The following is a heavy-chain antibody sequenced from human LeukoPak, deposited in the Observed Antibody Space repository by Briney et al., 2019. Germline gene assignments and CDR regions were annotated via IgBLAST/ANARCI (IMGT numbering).Heavy chain of an antibody. J-gene: IGHJ6*02. CDR3: AREARGVDIISDYYGMDV. D-gene: IGHD3-3*01. CDR1: GFTFSSYW. V-gene: IGHV3-7*01. Sequence: PGGSLRLSCAASGFTFSSYWMSWVRQAPGKGLEWVANIKQDGSEKYYVDSVKGRFTISRDNAKNSLYLQMNSLRAEDTAVYYCAREARGVDIISDYYGMDVWGQGTTVTVSS. CDR2: IKQDGSEK.